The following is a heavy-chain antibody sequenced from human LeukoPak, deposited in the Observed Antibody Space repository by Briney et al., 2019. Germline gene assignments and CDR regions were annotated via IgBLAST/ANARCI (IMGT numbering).Heavy chain of an antibody. CDR2: ISGFNGNT. J-gene: IGHJ4*02. D-gene: IGHD3-10*01. CDR1: GYTFTSYG. Sequence: ASVKVSCKASGYTFTSYGISWVRQAPGQGLVWMGWISGFNGNTKYAQNLQGRVTMTTDTSTNTAYMELRSLRSDDTAVYYCARVSGYYDSGNYLRDWGQGTLVTVSS. V-gene: IGHV1-18*01. CDR3: ARVSGYYDSGNYLRD.